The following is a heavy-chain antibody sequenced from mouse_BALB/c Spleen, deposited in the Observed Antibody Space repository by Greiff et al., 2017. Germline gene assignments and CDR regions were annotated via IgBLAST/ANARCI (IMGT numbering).Heavy chain of an antibody. V-gene: IGHV3-8*02. Sequence: EVHLVESGPSLVKPSQTLSLTCSVTGDSITSGYWNWIRKFPGNKLEYMGYISYSGSTYYNPSLKSRISITRDTSKNQYYLQLNSVTTEDTATYYCARSGNLYYYAMDYWGQGTSVTVSS. CDR2: ISYSGST. CDR1: GDSITSGY. D-gene: IGHD2-1*01. J-gene: IGHJ4*01. CDR3: ARSGNLYYYAMDY.